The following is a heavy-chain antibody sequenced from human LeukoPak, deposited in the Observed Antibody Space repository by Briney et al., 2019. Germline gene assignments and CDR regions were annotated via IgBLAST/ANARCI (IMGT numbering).Heavy chain of an antibody. J-gene: IGHJ3*02. Sequence: GGSLRLSCAASGFTFNTYTMNWVRQAPGKGPEWVSVIGGGETYYTDSVKGRFIISRDNSKNTVSLQMNSLRPEDTAVYYCAKDSWSHNGIYDPFDIWGQGTVVTVSS. D-gene: IGHD2-8*01. V-gene: IGHV3-23*01. CDR2: IGGGET. CDR1: GFTFNTYT. CDR3: AKDSWSHNGIYDPFDI.